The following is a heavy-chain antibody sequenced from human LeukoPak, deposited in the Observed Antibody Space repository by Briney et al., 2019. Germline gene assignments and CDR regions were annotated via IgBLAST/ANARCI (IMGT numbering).Heavy chain of an antibody. CDR1: GGSISSYY. CDR2: IYYSGST. Sequence: SETLSLTCTVSGGSISSYYWSWIRQPPGKGLEWIGYIYYSGSTNYNPSLKSRVTISVDTSKNQFSLKLSSVTAADTAVYYCARACGSTSCYRAFDIWGQGTMVTVSS. V-gene: IGHV4-59*01. D-gene: IGHD2-2*01. CDR3: ARACGSTSCYRAFDI. J-gene: IGHJ3*02.